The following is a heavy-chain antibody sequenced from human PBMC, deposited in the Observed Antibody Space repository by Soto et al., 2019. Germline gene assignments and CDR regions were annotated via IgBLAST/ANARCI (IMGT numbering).Heavy chain of an antibody. D-gene: IGHD1-26*01. V-gene: IGHV1-46*01. CDR2: INPHGGST. CDR3: ARSSGGNFGIIIEGTNWFAT. CDR1: RDTFTSYY. J-gene: IGHJ5*02. Sequence: ASVKVSCKAPRDTFTSYYINWVRQAPGQGLEWMGVINPHGGSTAYAQKFKGRVTLTRDTSASTVYMEVSSLTSEDTAMYYCARSSGGNFGIIIEGTNWFATWGQGTLVTVSS.